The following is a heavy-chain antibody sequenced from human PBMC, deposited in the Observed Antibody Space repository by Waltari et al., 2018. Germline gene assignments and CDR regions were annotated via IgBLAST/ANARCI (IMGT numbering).Heavy chain of an antibody. CDR3: AKEFSSSSYYYYYYYMDV. J-gene: IGHJ6*03. Sequence: EVQLLESGGGLVQPGGSLRLSCAASGFTFSSYAMSWVRQAPGKGLEWVSAISGSGGSTYYADSVKGRFTISRDNSKNTLYLQMNSLRAEDTAVYYCAKEFSSSSYYYYYYYMDVWGKGNPGHRLL. CDR1: GFTFSSYA. CDR2: ISGSGGST. D-gene: IGHD6-6*01. V-gene: IGHV3-23*01.